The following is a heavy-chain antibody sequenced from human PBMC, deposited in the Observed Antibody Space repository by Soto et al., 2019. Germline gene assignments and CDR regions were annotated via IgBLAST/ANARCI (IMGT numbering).Heavy chain of an antibody. J-gene: IGHJ5*02. CDR1: GGSISSSSYY. CDR3: ARFDFWSGPFDP. V-gene: IGHV4-39*01. D-gene: IGHD3-3*01. Sequence: SETLSLTCTVSGGSISSSSYYWGWIRQPPGKGLEWIGSIYYSGSTYYNPSLKSRVTISVDTSKNQFSLKLSSVTAADTAVYYCARFDFWSGPFDPWGQGTLVTVSS. CDR2: IYYSGST.